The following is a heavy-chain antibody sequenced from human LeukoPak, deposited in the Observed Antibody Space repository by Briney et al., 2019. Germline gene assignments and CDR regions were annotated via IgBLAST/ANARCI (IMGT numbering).Heavy chain of an antibody. D-gene: IGHD4-17*01. J-gene: IGHJ4*02. CDR1: GGTFSSYA. V-gene: IGHV1-69*05. CDR3: ARSKDYGDDFDY. Sequence: ASVKVSYKASGGTFSSYAISWVRQAPGQGLEWMGGIIPLFGTPNYAQKFLGRVTMTRDTSTSTVYMELSSLRSEDTAVYYCARSKDYGDDFDYWGQGTLVTVSS. CDR2: IIPLFGTP.